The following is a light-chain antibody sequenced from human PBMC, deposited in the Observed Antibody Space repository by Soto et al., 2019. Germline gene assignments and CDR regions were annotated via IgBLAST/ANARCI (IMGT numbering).Light chain of an antibody. Sequence: EIVMTQSPATLSVSPGERATLSCRARQSVSNNYLAWYQQKAGQAPRLLIYGASTRATGIPARFSGSGSGTDFTLTISRLEPEDFAIFYCQQHDTSLTWTFGQGTKVDI. CDR1: QSVSNNY. CDR3: QQHDTSLTWT. J-gene: IGKJ1*01. V-gene: IGKV3-20*01. CDR2: GAS.